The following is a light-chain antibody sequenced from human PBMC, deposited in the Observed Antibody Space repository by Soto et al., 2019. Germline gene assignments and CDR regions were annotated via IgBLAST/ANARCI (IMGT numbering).Light chain of an antibody. J-gene: IGKJ5*01. Sequence: EIVMTQSPAILSVSPGERATLSCRASQSVSSSYLAWYQQKPGQAPRLLIYDAYNRATGIPPRFSGSGSGTDFTLTISSLEPEDSAVYYCQQRHMWPITFGQGTRLEIK. V-gene: IGKV3D-20*02. CDR2: DAY. CDR1: QSVSSSY. CDR3: QQRHMWPIT.